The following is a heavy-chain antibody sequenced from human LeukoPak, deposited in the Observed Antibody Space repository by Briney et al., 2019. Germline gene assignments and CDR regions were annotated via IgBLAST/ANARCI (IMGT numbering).Heavy chain of an antibody. CDR3: ARGDTANDY. J-gene: IGHJ4*02. CDR2: INHSGST. V-gene: IGHV4-34*01. CDR1: GGSFSGYY. D-gene: IGHD5-18*01. Sequence: SETLSLTCVVYGGSFSGYYWSWIRQPPGKGLEWIGEINHSGSTNYNPSLKSRVTISVDTSKNQFSLKLSSVTAADTAVYYCARGDTANDYWGQGTLVTVSS.